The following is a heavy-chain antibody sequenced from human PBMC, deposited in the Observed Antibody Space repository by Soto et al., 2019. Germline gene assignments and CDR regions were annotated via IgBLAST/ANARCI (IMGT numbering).Heavy chain of an antibody. V-gene: IGHV4-59*01. CDR1: GGSISSYY. Sequence: SETLSLTCTVSGGSISSYYWSWIRQPPGKGLEWIGYIYYSGSTNYNPSLKSRVTISVDTSKNQFSLKLSSVTAADTAVYYCARAIMTTVTTGYYYGMDVWGQGTTVTVSS. CDR2: IYYSGST. J-gene: IGHJ6*02. D-gene: IGHD4-17*01. CDR3: ARAIMTTVTTGYYYGMDV.